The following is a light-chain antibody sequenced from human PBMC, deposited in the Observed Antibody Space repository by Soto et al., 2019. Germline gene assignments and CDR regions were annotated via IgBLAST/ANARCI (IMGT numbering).Light chain of an antibody. CDR1: SGDVASYNY. CDR2: DVS. V-gene: IGLV2-14*01. J-gene: IGLJ1*01. CDR3: CSYSCSSTPYV. Sequence: QSALTQPASVSGSPGQSITISCTGTSGDVASYNYVSWYQQHPGKAPQVLIYDVSSRPSGISSRFSGSKSGNTASLTISGLEAEDEADDYCCSYSCSSTPYVFGTGTKVTVL.